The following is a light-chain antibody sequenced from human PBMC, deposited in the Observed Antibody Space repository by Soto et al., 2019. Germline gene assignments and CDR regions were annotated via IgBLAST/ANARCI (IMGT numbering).Light chain of an antibody. V-gene: IGLV2-14*03. CDR2: DVS. CDR1: SSDVGGYNY. Sequence: QSALTQPASVSGSPGQSITISCTGTSSDVGGYNYVSWYQHHPGKAPKLMIYDVSNRPSGVSNRFSGSKSGNTASLIISGLQAEDEAYYYCSSYTSSSTRSTYVFGTGTKVTVL. J-gene: IGLJ1*01. CDR3: SSYTSSSTRSTYV.